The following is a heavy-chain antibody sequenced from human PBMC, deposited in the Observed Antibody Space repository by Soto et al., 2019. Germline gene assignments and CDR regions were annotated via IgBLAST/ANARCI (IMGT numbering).Heavy chain of an antibody. CDR1: GYTFTSYA. J-gene: IGHJ4*02. V-gene: IGHV1-18*01. CDR2: INVYNGNT. D-gene: IGHD6-19*01. Sequence: QVQLVQSGAEVKKPGASVKVSCKASGYTFTSYAISWVRQAPGQGLEWMGWINVYNGNTKYAQKLQGRVTMTTDTPTSTSYMELRSLRPDDTAVYYCARDLGAGWVEYWGQGTLVTVSS. CDR3: ARDLGAGWVEY.